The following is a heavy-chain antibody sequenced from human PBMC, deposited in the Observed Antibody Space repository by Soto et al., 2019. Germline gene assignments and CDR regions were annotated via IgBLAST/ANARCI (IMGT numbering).Heavy chain of an antibody. Sequence: EVQLLQSGGGLVQPGGSLRLSCAASGFTFSIYAMNWVRQAPGKGLEWVSGISGSGGRTLYANSVKGRFTISRDNSKDTLNLQMNSLRDEDTAVYYCAREGSVNTYWYLDLWGRGTLATVSS. CDR2: ISGSGGRT. J-gene: IGHJ2*01. CDR3: AREGSVNTYWYLDL. D-gene: IGHD4-17*01. CDR1: GFTFSIYA. V-gene: IGHV3-23*01.